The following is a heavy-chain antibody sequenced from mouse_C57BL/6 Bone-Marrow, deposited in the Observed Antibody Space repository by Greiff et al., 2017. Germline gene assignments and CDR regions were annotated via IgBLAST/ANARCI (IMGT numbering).Heavy chain of an antibody. CDR3: ASEAYYSNYAWFAY. CDR2: IYPRSGNT. V-gene: IGHV1-81*01. CDR1: GYTFTSYG. Sequence: VQLQQSGAELARPGASVKLSCKASGYTFTSYGISWVKQRTGQGLEWIGEIYPRSGNTYYNEKFKGKATLTADKSSSTAYMELRSLTSEDSAVDFCASEAYYSNYAWFAYWGQGTLVTVSA. D-gene: IGHD2-5*01. J-gene: IGHJ3*01.